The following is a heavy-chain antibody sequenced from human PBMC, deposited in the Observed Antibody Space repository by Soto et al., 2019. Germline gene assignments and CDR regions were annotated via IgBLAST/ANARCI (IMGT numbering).Heavy chain of an antibody. CDR1: GFTFSNYA. CDR3: GRPLYPYNWNDGDACYI. CDR2: IGGGGVDT. J-gene: IGHJ3*02. Sequence: EVQLLESGGGLVQPGGSLRLSCAATGFTFSNYAMSWVRQAPGKGLEWVSGIGGGGVDTNYADYVRGRFTISRDNSENTLDLQINRLTDEDTAVYYCGRPLYPYNWNDGDACYIGGQGTMVTVSS. V-gene: IGHV3-23*01. D-gene: IGHD1-1*01.